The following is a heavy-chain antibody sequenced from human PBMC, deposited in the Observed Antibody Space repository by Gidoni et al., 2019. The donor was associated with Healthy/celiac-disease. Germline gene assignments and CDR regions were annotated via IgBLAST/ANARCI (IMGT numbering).Heavy chain of an antibody. CDR3: ARDKFYRAYAFDY. Sequence: TMSLTYPVSGGSISSGGYYWSWLRQHPGKGLEWIGYIYYSESTYYNPSLKSLGTLSVDTSNNPFSLKLSSVTAADTAVYYCARDKFYRAYAFDYWCQGTLVTVSS. J-gene: IGHJ4*02. CDR2: IYYSEST. D-gene: IGHD5-12*01. CDR1: GGSISSGGYY. V-gene: IGHV4-31*01.